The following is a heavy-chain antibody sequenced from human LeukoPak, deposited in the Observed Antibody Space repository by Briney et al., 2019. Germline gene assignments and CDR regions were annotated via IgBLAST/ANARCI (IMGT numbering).Heavy chain of an antibody. J-gene: IGHJ4*02. CDR2: INPSGGST. V-gene: IGHV1-46*01. CDR3: ASDYYDSSGYYLPFDY. D-gene: IGHD3-22*01. CDR1: GYTFTSYY. Sequence: ASVKVPCKASGYTFTSYYMHWVRQAPGQGLEWMGIINPSGGSTSYAQKFQGRVTMTRDTSTSTVYMELSSLRSEDTAVYYCASDYYDSSGYYLPFDYWGQGTLVTVSS.